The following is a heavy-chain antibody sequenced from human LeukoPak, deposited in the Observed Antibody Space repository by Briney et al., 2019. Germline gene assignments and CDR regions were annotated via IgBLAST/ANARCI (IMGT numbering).Heavy chain of an antibody. CDR1: GFTVSGNY. D-gene: IGHD5-12*01. J-gene: IGHJ5*02. CDR2: IYSDDTT. V-gene: IGHV3-53*01. CDR3: ARVPGGYNSWFDP. Sequence: GGSLRLSCAVSGFTVSGNYMSWIRQAPGKGLEWVSLIYSDDTTLYADSVKGRFTISRDISKNTLYLQMSSLRAEDTAVYYCARVPGGYNSWFDPWGQGTLVTVSS.